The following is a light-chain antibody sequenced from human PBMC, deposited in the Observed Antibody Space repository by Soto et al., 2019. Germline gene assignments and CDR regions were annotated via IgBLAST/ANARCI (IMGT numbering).Light chain of an antibody. CDR2: GAS. Sequence: DIQVTQSPVSLSASVGDRVTITCRTSQGISTYLNWYQQKAGDAPRLLISGASDLENGVPSRFTGTGSGAFFTLTINSLRPEDFATYYCQQAYIEPYTFGQGTKLDI. J-gene: IGKJ2*01. CDR1: QGISTY. V-gene: IGKV1-39*01. CDR3: QQAYIEPYT.